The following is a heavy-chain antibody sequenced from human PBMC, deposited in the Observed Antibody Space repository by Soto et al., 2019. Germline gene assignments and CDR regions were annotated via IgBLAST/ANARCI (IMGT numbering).Heavy chain of an antibody. CDR2: ISAYNGNT. CDR1: GYTFTSYG. D-gene: IGHD1-1*01. V-gene: IGHV1-18*01. Sequence: ASVKVSCKASGYTFTSYGISWVRQAPGQGLEWMGWISAYNGNTNYAQKLQGRVTMTTDTSTSTAYMELRSLRSDDTAVYYCARAPCPTGTTAWYFDLWGRGTLVTVSS. J-gene: IGHJ2*01. CDR3: ARAPCPTGTTAWYFDL.